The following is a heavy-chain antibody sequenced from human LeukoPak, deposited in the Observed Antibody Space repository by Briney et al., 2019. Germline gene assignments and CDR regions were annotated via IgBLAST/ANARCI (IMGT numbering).Heavy chain of an antibody. Sequence: GGSLRLSCAASGFTFCSYAMSWVCQAPGKGLEWVSAISGSGGSTYYAYSVKGRFTISRDNSKNTLYLQMNSLRAEGTAVYYCAKVAVSYGLRNLDYWGQGTLVSVSS. J-gene: IGHJ4*02. CDR3: AKVAVSYGLRNLDY. V-gene: IGHV3-23*01. D-gene: IGHD5-18*01. CDR1: GFTFCSYA. CDR2: ISGSGGST.